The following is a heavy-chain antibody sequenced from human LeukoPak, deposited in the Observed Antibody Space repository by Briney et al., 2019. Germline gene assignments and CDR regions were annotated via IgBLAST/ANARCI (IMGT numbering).Heavy chain of an antibody. D-gene: IGHD3-22*01. V-gene: IGHV4-34*01. CDR2: INYSGST. CDR1: GGSFSGYY. CDR3: ARQRYYYDSSGYYYGDFDY. Sequence: SETLSLTCAVYGGSFSGYYWSWIRQPPGKGLEWIGEINYSGSTNYNPSLKSRVTISVDTSKNQFSLKLSSVTAADTAVYYCARQRYYYDSSGYYYGDFDYWGQGTLVTVSS. J-gene: IGHJ4*02.